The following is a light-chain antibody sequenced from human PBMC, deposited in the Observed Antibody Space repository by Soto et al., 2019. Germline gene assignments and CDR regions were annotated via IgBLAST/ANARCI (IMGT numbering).Light chain of an antibody. CDR2: RVS. Sequence: DIVMTQTPLSLPVTPGEPASVSCRSSQSLLDSDDGNTYLDWYLQKPGQSPQLLSYRVSYRASGVADRFNGSGSGTDFTLKISRVEAEDVGVYYCMQCVQFPWTFGQATKVDIK. CDR1: QSLLDSDDGNTY. J-gene: IGKJ1*01. V-gene: IGKV2-40*01. CDR3: MQCVQFPWT.